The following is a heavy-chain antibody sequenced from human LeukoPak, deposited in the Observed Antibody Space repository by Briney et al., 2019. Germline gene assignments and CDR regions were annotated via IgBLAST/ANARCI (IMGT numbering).Heavy chain of an antibody. CDR3: ARGELGSGYYYYFDY. CDR1: GFTFSSCS. Sequence: PGGSLRLSCAASGFTFSSCSMNWVRQAPGKGLEWVSYISSSSSTIYYADSVKGRFTISRDNAKNSLYLQMNSLRAEDTAVYYCARGELGSGYYYYFDYWGQGTLVTVSS. V-gene: IGHV3-48*01. J-gene: IGHJ4*02. CDR2: ISSSSSTI. D-gene: IGHD3-22*01.